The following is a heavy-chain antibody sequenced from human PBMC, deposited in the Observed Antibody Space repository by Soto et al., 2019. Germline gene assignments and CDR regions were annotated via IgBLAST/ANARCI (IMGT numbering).Heavy chain of an antibody. CDR3: AKDQTITFGGVIVIQYYGMDV. Sequence: PGGSLRLSCAASGFTFSSYAMHWVRQAPGKGLEWVAVISYDGSNKYYADSVKGRFTISRDNSKNTLYLQMNSLRAEDTAVYYCAKDQTITFGGVIVIQYYGMDVWGQGTTVTVSS. D-gene: IGHD3-16*02. V-gene: IGHV3-30-3*01. J-gene: IGHJ6*02. CDR2: ISYDGSNK. CDR1: GFTFSSYA.